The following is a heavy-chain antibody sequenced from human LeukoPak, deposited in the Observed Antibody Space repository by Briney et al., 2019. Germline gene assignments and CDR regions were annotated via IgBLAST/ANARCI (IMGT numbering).Heavy chain of an antibody. J-gene: IGHJ6*03. V-gene: IGHV4-59*01. CDR2: IYYSGST. Sequence: SETLSLTCTVSGGSISTYYWSWIRQPAGKGLEWIGYIYYSGSTNYNPSLKSRVTISVDTSKNQFSLKLSSVTAADTAVYYCARVTSGSYDYYYYYMDVWGKGTTVTISS. D-gene: IGHD3-10*01. CDR3: ARVTSGSYDYYYYYMDV. CDR1: GGSISTYY.